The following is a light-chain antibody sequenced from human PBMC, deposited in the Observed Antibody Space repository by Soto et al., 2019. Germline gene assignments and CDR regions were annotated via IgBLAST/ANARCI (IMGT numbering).Light chain of an antibody. V-gene: IGLV2-23*01. CDR2: EGS. J-gene: IGLJ2*01. CDR3: CSYAGSSTPVV. Sequence: QSALTQPASVSGSPGLSITISCTGTSSDVGSYNLVSWYQQHPGKAPKLMIYEGSKRPSGVSNRFSGSKSGNTASLTISGLQAEDEADYYCCSYAGSSTPVVFGGGTKLTVL. CDR1: SSDVGSYNL.